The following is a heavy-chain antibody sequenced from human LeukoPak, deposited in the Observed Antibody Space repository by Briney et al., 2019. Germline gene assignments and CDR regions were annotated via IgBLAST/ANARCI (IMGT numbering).Heavy chain of an antibody. CDR3: ARVYSGSFYEAFDF. CDR2: ISYHGSNK. V-gene: IGHV3-30-3*01. CDR1: RFTFSTHG. J-gene: IGHJ3*01. Sequence: QSGGSLRLSCAASRFTFSTHGMHWVRQAPGKGLEWVAVISYHGSNKHYADSVKGRFTISRDNSKNSLYLQMHSLRPEDTAVYYCARVYSGSFYEAFDFGGQGTMVTVSS. D-gene: IGHD1-26*01.